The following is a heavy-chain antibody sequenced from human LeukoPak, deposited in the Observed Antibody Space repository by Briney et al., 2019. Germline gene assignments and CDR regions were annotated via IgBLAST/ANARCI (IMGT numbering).Heavy chain of an antibody. CDR1: GFTFSSYA. CDR3: ARVNSSGP. J-gene: IGHJ5*02. CDR2: IYYSGST. D-gene: IGHD6-25*01. Sequence: GSLRLSCAASGFTFSSYAMTWIRQPPGKGLEWIGYIYYSGSTNYNPSLKSRVTISVDTSKNQFSLKLSSVTAADTAVYYCARVNSSGPWGQGTLVTVSS. V-gene: IGHV4-59*01.